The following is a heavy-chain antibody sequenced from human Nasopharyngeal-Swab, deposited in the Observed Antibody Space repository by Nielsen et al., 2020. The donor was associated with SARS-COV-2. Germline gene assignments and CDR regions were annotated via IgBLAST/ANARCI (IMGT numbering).Heavy chain of an antibody. V-gene: IGHV3-23*01. Sequence: GESLKISCAASGFTFRNYAMSWVRQAPGKGLEWVSGISASGGSTYYADSVKGRFTTSRDSSNNTLYLQMNSLRAEDTAAYYCAKGGRAGATRRYYYGMDVWGQGTTVTVSS. CDR1: GFTFRNYA. CDR3: AKGGRAGATRRYYYGMDV. D-gene: IGHD1-26*01. CDR2: ISASGGST. J-gene: IGHJ6*02.